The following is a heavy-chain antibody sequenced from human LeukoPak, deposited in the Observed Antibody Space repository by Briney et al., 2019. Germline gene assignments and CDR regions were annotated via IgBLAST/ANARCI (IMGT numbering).Heavy chain of an antibody. J-gene: IGHJ4*02. CDR3: ARGRRLRFLESDYYFDY. CDR1: GFTFSSYA. Sequence: KTGGSLRLSCAASGFTFSSYAMSWIRQPPGKGLEWIGEINHSGSTNYNPSLKSRVTISVDTSKNQFSLKLSSVTAADTAVYYCARGRRLRFLESDYYFDYWGQGTLVTVSS. V-gene: IGHV4-34*01. CDR2: INHSGST. D-gene: IGHD3-3*01.